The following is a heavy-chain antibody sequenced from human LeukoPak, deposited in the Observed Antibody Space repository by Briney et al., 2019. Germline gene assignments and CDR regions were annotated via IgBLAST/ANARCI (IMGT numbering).Heavy chain of an antibody. D-gene: IGHD3-16*01. Sequence: GGTLRLSCAAAGFTFSHYGMSWVRQAPGKGLKWVSSLSGSGNKTYYADSVKGRFTISRDNSKDTLYLDVSSLRVDDTAVYYCAKMWRVGGVTTLDYWGQGTLVTVSS. V-gene: IGHV3-23*01. CDR3: AKMWRVGGVTTLDY. CDR2: LSGSGNKT. J-gene: IGHJ4*02. CDR1: GFTFSHYG.